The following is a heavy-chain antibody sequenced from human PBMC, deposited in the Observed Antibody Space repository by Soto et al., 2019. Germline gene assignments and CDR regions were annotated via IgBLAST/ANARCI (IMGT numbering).Heavy chain of an antibody. Sequence: QVQLQESGPRLVKPSETLSLTCTVSGGSLSNYYWSWIRQPAGKGLEWIGRVYTVGSTNYNPSLKSRVTMSIDPSKNQFSLRLTSVTAADTAVYFCARSPQTHSYAQFDSWGQGSLVTVSS. V-gene: IGHV4-4*07. CDR1: GGSLSNYY. CDR2: VYTVGST. J-gene: IGHJ4*02. CDR3: ARSPQTHSYAQFDS. D-gene: IGHD3-16*01.